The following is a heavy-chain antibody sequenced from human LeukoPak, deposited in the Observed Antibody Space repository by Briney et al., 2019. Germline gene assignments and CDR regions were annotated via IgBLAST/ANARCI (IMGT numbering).Heavy chain of an antibody. J-gene: IGHJ3*02. V-gene: IGHV3-69-1*01. Sequence: PGGSLRISCAASGFTFTAYALSLGRLAPGRGLGGGSSIIGTSEMHYADSVKGRFTVSRDNDKNSLFLQLYSLSVEDTAVYYCTRAIIVALGTGPFDIWGQGTVVTVSS. CDR3: TRAIIVALGTGPFDI. CDR2: IIGTSEM. D-gene: IGHD6-13*01. CDR1: GFTFTAYA.